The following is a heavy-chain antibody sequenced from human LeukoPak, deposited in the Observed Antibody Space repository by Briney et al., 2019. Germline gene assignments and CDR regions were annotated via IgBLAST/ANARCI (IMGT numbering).Heavy chain of an antibody. CDR3: AREKTYYDYVWGSYRTQYYFDY. V-gene: IGHV4-61*01. CDR1: GGSVSSGSYY. Sequence: SETLSLTCTVSGGSVSSGSYYWSWIRQPPGKGLEWIGYIYYSGSTNYNPSLKSRVTISVDTSKNQFSLKLSSVTAADTAVYYCAREKTYYDYVWGSYRTQYYFDYWGQGTLVTVSS. D-gene: IGHD3-16*02. J-gene: IGHJ4*02. CDR2: IYYSGST.